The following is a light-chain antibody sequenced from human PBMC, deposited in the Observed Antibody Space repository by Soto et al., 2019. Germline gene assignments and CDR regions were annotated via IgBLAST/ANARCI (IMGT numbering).Light chain of an antibody. J-gene: IGLJ2*01. CDR1: SSNIGSHT. Sequence: QLVLTQPPSASGTPGQSVTISCSGGSSNIGSHTVNWYQHLPGTAPKLLIYGSNQRPSGVPDRFSGSKSGTSASLAISGLQSEDEADYYCAAWDDSLDGYVVFGGGTQLTVL. V-gene: IGLV1-44*01. CDR3: AAWDDSLDGYVV. CDR2: GSN.